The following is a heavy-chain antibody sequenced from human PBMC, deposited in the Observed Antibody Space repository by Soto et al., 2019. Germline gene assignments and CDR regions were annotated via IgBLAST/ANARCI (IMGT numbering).Heavy chain of an antibody. CDR1: GFTFTTYG. CDR3: AKDRGYCSTKICFNFHDFDY. J-gene: IGHJ4*01. V-gene: IGHV3-30*18. CDR2: ISYDGSNK. Sequence: GSLRLSCAASGFTFTTYGMNWVRQAPGKGLEWVAVISYDGSNKLYADSVRGRFAISRDNSKNTLYLQMDSLRPEDTAVYYCAKDRGYCSTKICFNFHDFDYWGHGGPLTISS. D-gene: IGHD2-2*01.